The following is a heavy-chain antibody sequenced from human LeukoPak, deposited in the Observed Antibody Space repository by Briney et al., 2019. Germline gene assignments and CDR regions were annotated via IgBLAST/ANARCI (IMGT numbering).Heavy chain of an antibody. CDR2: ISYDGSNK. V-gene: IGHV3-30*18. Sequence: GGSLRLSCAASGFTFSDYWMTWVRQAPGKGLEWVAVISYDGSNKYYADSVKGRFTISRDNSKNTLYLQMNSLRAEDTAVYYCAKDRGDYGDYYFDYWGQGTLVTVSS. CDR1: GFTFSDYW. D-gene: IGHD4-17*01. J-gene: IGHJ4*02. CDR3: AKDRGDYGDYYFDY.